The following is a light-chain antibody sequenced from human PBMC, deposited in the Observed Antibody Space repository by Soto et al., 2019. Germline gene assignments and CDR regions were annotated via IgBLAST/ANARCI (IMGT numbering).Light chain of an antibody. CDR1: SSDIGGYNY. CDR3: SSYASSSTLLV. J-gene: IGLJ2*01. Sequence: QSALTQPASVSGSPGQSITISCTGTSSDIGGYNYVSWYQQLPGKAPKLVIYEVSYRPSGVSNRFSGSKSGNTASLTLSGLQAEDEADYYCSSYASSSTLLVFGGGTKLTVL. CDR2: EVS. V-gene: IGLV2-14*01.